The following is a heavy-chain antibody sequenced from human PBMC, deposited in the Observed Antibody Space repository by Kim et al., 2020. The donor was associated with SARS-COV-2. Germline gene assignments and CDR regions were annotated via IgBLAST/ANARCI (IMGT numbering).Heavy chain of an antibody. D-gene: IGHD1-26*01. Sequence: SETLSLTCTVSGGSISTYYWSWIRQPPGKGLEWIGYIYYSGSTNYNPSLKIRVTISVDTSNNQFSLKLSSVTAADTAVYYCARVRPLYSGSYYYGMDVWGQGTTVTVSS. J-gene: IGHJ6*02. CDR1: GGSISTYY. V-gene: IGHV4-59*01. CDR2: IYYSGST. CDR3: ARVRPLYSGSYYYGMDV.